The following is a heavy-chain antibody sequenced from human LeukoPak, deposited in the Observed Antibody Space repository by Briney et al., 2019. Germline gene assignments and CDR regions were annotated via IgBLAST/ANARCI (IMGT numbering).Heavy chain of an antibody. J-gene: IGHJ3*02. V-gene: IGHV1-2*06. CDR3: ARVGDGLNDGFDI. CDR2: INPNSGGT. CDR1: GYTFTGYY. Sequence: GASVKVSCKASGYTFTGYYMHWVRQAPGQGLEWMGRINPNSGGTNYAQKFQGRVTMTRDTSISTAYMELSRLRSDDTAVYYCARVGDGLNDGFDIWGQGTMVTVSS. D-gene: IGHD5-24*01.